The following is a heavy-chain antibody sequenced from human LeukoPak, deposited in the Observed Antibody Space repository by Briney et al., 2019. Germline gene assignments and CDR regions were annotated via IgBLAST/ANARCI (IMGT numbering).Heavy chain of an antibody. V-gene: IGHV4-59*08. CDR1: AGSITNYY. CDR3: ARHGGYHSPIDY. J-gene: IGHJ4*02. D-gene: IGHD3-22*01. CDR2: IYYTGST. Sequence: ETLSLTCTVSAGSITNYYWSWIRQPPVKGLEWIGYIYYTGSTNYNPSLKSRVSISVDTSKNQFSLKLSSATAADTAVYYCARHGGYHSPIDYWGQGTLVTVSS.